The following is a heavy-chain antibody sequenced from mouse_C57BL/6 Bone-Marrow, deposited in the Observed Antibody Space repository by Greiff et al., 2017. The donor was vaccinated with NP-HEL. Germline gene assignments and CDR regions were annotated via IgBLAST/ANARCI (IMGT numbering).Heavy chain of an antibody. CDR3: AKNGGLLAWFAY. Sequence: VKLMESGPGLVQPSQSLSITCTVSGFSLTSYGVHWVRQSPGKGLEWLGVIWRGGSTDYNAAFMSRLSITKDNSKSQVFFKMNSLQADDTAIYYCAKNGGLLAWFAYWGQGTLVTVSA. CDR1: GFSLTSYG. CDR2: IWRGGST. V-gene: IGHV2-5*01. J-gene: IGHJ3*01. D-gene: IGHD1-1*01.